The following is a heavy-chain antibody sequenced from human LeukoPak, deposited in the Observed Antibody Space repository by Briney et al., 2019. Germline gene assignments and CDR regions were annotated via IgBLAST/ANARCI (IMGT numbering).Heavy chain of an antibody. D-gene: IGHD1-26*01. CDR1: GFTFTNAW. CDR2: IRSSADGGTT. Sequence: KSGGSLRLSCVASGFTFTNAWMNWVRQAPGEGLEWLGRIRSSADGGTTDYAAPVTGRFTISRDDSKNTLYLQMNSLKTEDTAVYYCTILGAGLWGQGTLVSVST. CDR3: TILGAGL. V-gene: IGHV3-15*01. J-gene: IGHJ4*02.